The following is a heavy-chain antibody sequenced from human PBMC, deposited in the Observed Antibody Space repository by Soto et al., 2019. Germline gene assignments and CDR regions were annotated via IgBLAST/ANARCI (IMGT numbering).Heavy chain of an antibody. CDR3: ARVGYPLYDDSSGYYDY. V-gene: IGHV4-59*01. J-gene: IGHJ4*02. Sequence: SETLSLTCTVSGGSIISYYWSWIRQPPGKGLEWIGYIYYSGSTNYNPSLTSRVTISVDTSKNQFSLKLSSVTAADTAVYYCARVGYPLYDDSSGYYDYWGQGTLVTVSS. D-gene: IGHD3-22*01. CDR2: IYYSGST. CDR1: GGSIISYY.